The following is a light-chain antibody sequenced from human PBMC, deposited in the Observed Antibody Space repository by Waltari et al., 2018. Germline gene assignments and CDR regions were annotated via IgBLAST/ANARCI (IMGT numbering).Light chain of an antibody. CDR1: PPTIGSNF. J-gene: IGLJ2*01. Sequence: QSVLPQPPSVPASPGHRITISCSASPPTIGSNFVDWYQQIPGTAPRLLIYENRLRPSGIPGRFSGSKSGTSATLDISGLQTEDEADYYCATWDTRLTVEVFGGGTKLTVL. CDR3: ATWDTRLTVEV. CDR2: ENR. V-gene: IGLV1-51*01.